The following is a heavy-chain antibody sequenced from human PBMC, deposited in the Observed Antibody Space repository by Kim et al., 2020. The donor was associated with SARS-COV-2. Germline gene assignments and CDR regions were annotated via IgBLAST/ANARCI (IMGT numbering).Heavy chain of an antibody. CDR3: ARFGVAPGAYFDY. D-gene: IGHD3-3*01. CDR2: INHSGST. Sequence: SETLSLTCAVYGGSFSGYYWSWIRQPPGKGLEWIGEINHSGSTNYNPSLKSRVTISVDTSKNQFSLKLSSVTAADTAVYYCARFGVAPGAYFDYWGQGTL. V-gene: IGHV4-34*01. CDR1: GGSFSGYY. J-gene: IGHJ4*02.